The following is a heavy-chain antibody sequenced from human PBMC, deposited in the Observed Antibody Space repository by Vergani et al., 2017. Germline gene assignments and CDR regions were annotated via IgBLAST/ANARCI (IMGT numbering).Heavy chain of an antibody. CDR3: AKTHDFSSLYSSYNWFDP. V-gene: IGHV5-51*03. CDR1: RHIITNYW. J-gene: IGHJ5*02. D-gene: IGHD3-3*01. CDR2: IYAGYSDV. Sequence: EVQLVQSGAEVKKPGESLKIFCQGSRHIITNYWIAWVRQRPGKGLEWMGIIYAGYSDVRYSPSFQGQFTMSVDKSLSTAYLQWSSLKDSDTATYYCAKTHDFSSLYSSYNWFDPWGQGTQVTVSS.